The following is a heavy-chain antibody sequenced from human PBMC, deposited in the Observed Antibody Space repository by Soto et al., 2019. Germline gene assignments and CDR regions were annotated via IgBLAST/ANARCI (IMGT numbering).Heavy chain of an antibody. V-gene: IGHV4-31*03. D-gene: IGHD6-13*01. Sequence: SETLSLTCTVSGGSISSGGYYWSWIRQHPGKGLEWIGYIYYSGSTYYNPSLKSRVTISVDTSKNQFSLKLSSVTAADTAVYYCARDGRYSSTYDREPFDPWGQGTLVTVSS. J-gene: IGHJ5*02. CDR1: GGSISSGGYY. CDR3: ARDGRYSSTYDREPFDP. CDR2: IYYSGST.